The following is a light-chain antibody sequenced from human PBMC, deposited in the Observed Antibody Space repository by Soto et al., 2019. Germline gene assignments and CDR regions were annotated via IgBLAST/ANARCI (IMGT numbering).Light chain of an antibody. Sequence: QSALTQPASVSGSPGQSIIISCTGTSSDVGSYNYVSWYQQHPGKAPKLMIYDVSYRPSGVSNRFSGSKSGNTASLIISGLQAEDEADYYCSSYTSSSTRVFGSGTKLTVL. J-gene: IGLJ1*01. CDR2: DVS. CDR3: SSYTSSSTRV. V-gene: IGLV2-14*01. CDR1: SSDVGSYNY.